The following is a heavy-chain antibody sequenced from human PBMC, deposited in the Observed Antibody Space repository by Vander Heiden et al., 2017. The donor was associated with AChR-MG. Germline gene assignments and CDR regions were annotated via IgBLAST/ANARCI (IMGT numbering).Heavy chain of an antibody. J-gene: IGHJ4*02. V-gene: IGHV3-23*01. CDR3: AKFGPITICGVVTASNDY. CDR1: GFTFRSYA. CDR2: ISGSGGST. Sequence: EVQLLESGGGLVQPGGSLRLSCAASGFTFRSYAMSWVRQAPGKGLEWVSAISGSGGSTYYADSVKGRVTISRDNSKNTLYRQMNSLRAEETAVYYCAKFGPITICGVVTASNDYWGQVTLVAVSS. D-gene: IGHD3-3*01.